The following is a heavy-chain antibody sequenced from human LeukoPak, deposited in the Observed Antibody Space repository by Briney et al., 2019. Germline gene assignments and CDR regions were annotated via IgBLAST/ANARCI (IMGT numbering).Heavy chain of an antibody. J-gene: IGHJ4*02. D-gene: IGHD4-23*01. CDR2: IKEDGSER. CDR1: AFIFSGHW. Sequence: GGSLRLSCEGSAFIFSGHWMNWVRQTPGKGLEWVASIKEDGSERQYVDSVKGRFSISRDNSKNTLFLQMNSLRAEDAAVYYCVRGNDYGGPHYWGQGTLVTVSS. CDR3: VRGNDYGGPHY. V-gene: IGHV3-7*01.